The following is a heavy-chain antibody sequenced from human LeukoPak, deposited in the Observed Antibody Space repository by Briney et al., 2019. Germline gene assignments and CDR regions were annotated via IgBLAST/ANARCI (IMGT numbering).Heavy chain of an antibody. V-gene: IGHV1-69*13. Sequence: ASVKVSCKASGGTFSSYAISWVRQAPGQGLEWMGGIIPIFGTANYAQKFQGRVTITADESTSTAYMELSSLRSEDTAVYYCAGVRAGYYFDYWGQGTLVTVSS. CDR2: IIPIFGTA. CDR3: AGVRAGYYFDY. J-gene: IGHJ4*02. D-gene: IGHD3-16*01. CDR1: GGTFSSYA.